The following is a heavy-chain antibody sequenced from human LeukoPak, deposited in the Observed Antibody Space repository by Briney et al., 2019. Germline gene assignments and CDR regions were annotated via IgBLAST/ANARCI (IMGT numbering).Heavy chain of an antibody. V-gene: IGHV4-59*02. J-gene: IGHJ3*02. CDR3: ARAGMTAMASGAFDI. D-gene: IGHD2-21*02. CDR2: IYFTGSH. Sequence: SETLSLTCTVSGDSVGSNYWTWLRQPPGKGLEWIGFIYFTGSHNYSPSLKSRVTISVDTSKNQFSLKLSSVTAADTAVYYCARAGMTAMASGAFDIWGQGTMVTVSS. CDR1: GDSVGSNY.